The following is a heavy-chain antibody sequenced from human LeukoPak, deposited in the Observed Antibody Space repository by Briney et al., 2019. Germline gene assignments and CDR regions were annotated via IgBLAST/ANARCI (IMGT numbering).Heavy chain of an antibody. J-gene: IGHJ4*02. CDR2: IYTSGST. CDR3: ARSVWYSLDY. V-gene: IGHV4-61*02. CDR1: GGSISSGSYY. D-gene: IGHD6-19*01. Sequence: SETLSLTCTVSGGSISSGSYYWSWIRQPAGKGLEWIGRIYTSGSTNYNPSLKSRVTISVDTSKNQFSLKLSSVTAADTAVYYCARSVWYSLDYWGQGTLVTVSS.